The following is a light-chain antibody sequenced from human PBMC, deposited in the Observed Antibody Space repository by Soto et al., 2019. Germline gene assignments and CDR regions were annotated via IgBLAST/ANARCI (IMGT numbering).Light chain of an antibody. J-gene: IGKJ2*01. CDR1: QGVSSSY. CDR3: QQYGSSPRYT. V-gene: IGKV3D-20*01. CDR2: DAS. Sequence: EIVLTQSPATLSLSPGERATLSCGASQGVSSSYLAWYQQKPVLAPRLLIYDASTRATGIPDRFSGSGSGTDFTLTISRLEPEDFAVYYCQQYGSSPRYTFGQGNKLEI.